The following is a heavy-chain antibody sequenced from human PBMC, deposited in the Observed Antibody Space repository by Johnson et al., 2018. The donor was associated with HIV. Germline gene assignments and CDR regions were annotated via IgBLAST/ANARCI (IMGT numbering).Heavy chain of an antibody. CDR1: GFTVSSYW. D-gene: IGHD1-14*01. CDR2: INSDGSST. CDR3: ARDQGELRRTHAFDI. J-gene: IGHJ3*02. Sequence: VQLVESGGGVVQPGRSLRLSCAVFGFTVSSYWMHWVRQAPGKGLVWVSRINSDGSSTSYADSVKGRFTISRDNAKNTLYLQMNSLRVEDTAVYYCARDQGELRRTHAFDIWGQGTMVTVSS. V-gene: IGHV3-74*01.